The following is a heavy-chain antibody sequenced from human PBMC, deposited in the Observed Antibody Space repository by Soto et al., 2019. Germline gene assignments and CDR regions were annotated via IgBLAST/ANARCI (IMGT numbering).Heavy chain of an antibody. Sequence: GGSLRLSCAASGFTFSSYAMTWVRQAPGKGLEWVSGISGSGVSTYYADSVKGRFTISRDNSKNTLYLQMNSLRAEDTAVYYCAKERHYYGSSWNAFDVWGQGTMVTVS. D-gene: IGHD3-10*01. CDR2: ISGSGVST. V-gene: IGHV3-23*01. J-gene: IGHJ3*01. CDR1: GFTFSSYA. CDR3: AKERHYYGSSWNAFDV.